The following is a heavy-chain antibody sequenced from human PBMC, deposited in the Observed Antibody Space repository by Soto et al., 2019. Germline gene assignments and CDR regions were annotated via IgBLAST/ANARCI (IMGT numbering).Heavy chain of an antibody. CDR2: IYYSGST. CDR3: ARKRLDYGEDASPFDY. D-gene: IGHD4-17*01. CDR1: GGSISSGGYY. J-gene: IGHJ4*02. Sequence: QVQLQESGPGLVKPSQTLSLTCTVSGGSISSGGYYWSWLRQHPGKGREWIGYIYYSGSTYYNPSVKSRVTISVDTSKNQFSLKLSSVTAADTAVYYCARKRLDYGEDASPFDYWGQGTLVTVSS. V-gene: IGHV4-31*03.